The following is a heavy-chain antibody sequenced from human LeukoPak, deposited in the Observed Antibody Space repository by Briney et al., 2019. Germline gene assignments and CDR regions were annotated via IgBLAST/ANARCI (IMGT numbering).Heavy chain of an antibody. CDR1: GYTFSSYS. Sequence: GGSLRLPRLASGYTFSSYSINWVRQAPGKGLEWVSSISVRSNYIYYADSVRGRFRISRDDARDSLYLQMNSLRAEDTAVYYCVRLRRNSDTSGFYYYYDFWGQGTLVTVSS. D-gene: IGHD3-22*01. J-gene: IGHJ4*02. CDR3: VRLRRNSDTSGFYYYYDF. CDR2: ISVRSNYI. V-gene: IGHV3-21*01.